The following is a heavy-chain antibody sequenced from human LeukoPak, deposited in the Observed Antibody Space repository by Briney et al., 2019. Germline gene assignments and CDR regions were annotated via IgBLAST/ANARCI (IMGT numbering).Heavy chain of an antibody. CDR2: SSAYNGNT. D-gene: IGHD6-13*01. CDR1: VYTFTSYG. V-gene: IGHV1-18*01. J-gene: IGHJ4*02. Sequence: ASVKLSFTASVYTFTSYGISWVRHAPRQGFEWIGWSSAYNGNTNYAQKLQGRVTTTTDTSTNTAYMELRSLRSADTAVYYCGRDLTGAAAGPTLTRLLDLPFDYWGQGTLVTVSS. CDR3: GRDLTGAAAGPTLTRLLDLPFDY.